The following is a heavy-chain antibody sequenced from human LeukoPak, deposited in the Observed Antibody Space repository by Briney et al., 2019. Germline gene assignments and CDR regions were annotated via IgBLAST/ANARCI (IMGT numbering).Heavy chain of an antibody. V-gene: IGHV3-48*02. Sequence: PGGSLRLSCAASGFTFSSYSMNWVRQAPGKGLEWVSYITTSGTTQYYADSVRGRFTISRDNAKDSVYLQMNSLRDEDTAVYYCARNWRYGLDYWGQGALVSVSS. D-gene: IGHD3-10*01. CDR1: GFTFSSYS. J-gene: IGHJ4*02. CDR2: ITTSGTTQ. CDR3: ARNWRYGLDY.